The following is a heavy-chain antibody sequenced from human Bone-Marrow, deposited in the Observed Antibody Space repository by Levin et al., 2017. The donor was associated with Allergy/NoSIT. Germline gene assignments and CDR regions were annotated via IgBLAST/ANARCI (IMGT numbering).Heavy chain of an antibody. CDR3: AKVGSGWFRNKLDS. V-gene: IGHV3-23*01. Sequence: GESLKISCAASFFPFLPSSLLFFLPSPFKGLEWLSGISGSGAGTFYADSVKGRFNISKDNSKNMVYLQLNSLRVEDTAVYYCAKVGSGWFRNKLDSWGQGTLVTVSS. J-gene: IGHJ4*02. D-gene: IGHD6-19*01. CDR1: FFPFLPSS. CDR2: ISGSGAGT.